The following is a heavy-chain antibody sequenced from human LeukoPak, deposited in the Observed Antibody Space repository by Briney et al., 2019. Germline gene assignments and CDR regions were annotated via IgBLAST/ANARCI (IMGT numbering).Heavy chain of an antibody. Sequence: GGSLRLSCAAFGFTFSSFNMNWVRQAPGKAMEWVSSITSSGTHIFYADSVRGRFTISRDSAKNSLYLQMNSLRAEDTAVYYCARDKILGATHFDYWGQGTLVTVSS. CDR2: ITSSGTHI. J-gene: IGHJ4*02. V-gene: IGHV3-21*01. CDR3: ARDKILGATHFDY. CDR1: GFTFSSFN. D-gene: IGHD1-26*01.